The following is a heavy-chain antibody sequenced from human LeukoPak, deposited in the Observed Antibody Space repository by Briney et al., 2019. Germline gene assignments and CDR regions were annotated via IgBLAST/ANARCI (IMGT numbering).Heavy chain of an antibody. J-gene: IGHJ5*02. CDR3: ARTVGDRADP. CDR1: GYPFTTYG. V-gene: IGHV1-18*01. CDR2: ISANNGNT. D-gene: IGHD2-21*01. Sequence: ASVQLSYKASGYPFTTYGFIWVRQAPGLGLEWMGWISANNGNTKYGQKFQGRVTMTTDTTTETAYMELSSLRFDDTAIYYCARTVGDRADPWGQGSPVTVSS.